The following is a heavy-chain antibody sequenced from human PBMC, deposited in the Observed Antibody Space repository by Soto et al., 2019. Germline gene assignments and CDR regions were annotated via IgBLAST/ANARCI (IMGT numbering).Heavy chain of an antibody. J-gene: IGHJ4*02. D-gene: IGHD5-12*01. CDR3: ARSYSGYDY. CDR2: IYYSGST. Sequence: PSETLSLTCTVSGGSISSHYWSWIRQPPGKGLEWIGYIYYSGSTNYNPSLKSRVTISVDTSKNQFSLKLSSVTAADTAVYYCARSYSGYDYWGQGTLVTVSS. CDR1: GGSISSHY. V-gene: IGHV4-59*11.